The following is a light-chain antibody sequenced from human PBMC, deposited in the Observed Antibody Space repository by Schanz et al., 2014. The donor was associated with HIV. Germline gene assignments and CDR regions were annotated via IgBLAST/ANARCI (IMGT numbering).Light chain of an antibody. Sequence: QSALTQPASVSGSPGQSISISCTGTSGDVGSYNYVSWYQQHPGKAPKLMIYDVSNRPSGVSNRFSGSKSGNTASLTISGLQAEDEADYYCSSYTSSSTPVFGGGTKLTVL. J-gene: IGLJ2*01. V-gene: IGLV2-14*03. CDR2: DVS. CDR1: SGDVGSYNY. CDR3: SSYTSSSTPV.